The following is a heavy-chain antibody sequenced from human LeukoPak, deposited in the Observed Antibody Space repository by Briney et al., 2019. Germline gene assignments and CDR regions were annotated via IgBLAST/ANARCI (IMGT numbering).Heavy chain of an antibody. Sequence: SVKVSCKASGGTFSSYAISWVRQAPGQGLEWMGGIIPIFGTANYAQKFQGSVTITADESTSTAYMELSSLRSEDTAVYYCAREIVADNYYFDYWGQGTLVTVSS. CDR3: AREIVADNYYFDY. D-gene: IGHD5-12*01. V-gene: IGHV1-69*13. J-gene: IGHJ4*02. CDR1: GGTFSSYA. CDR2: IIPIFGTA.